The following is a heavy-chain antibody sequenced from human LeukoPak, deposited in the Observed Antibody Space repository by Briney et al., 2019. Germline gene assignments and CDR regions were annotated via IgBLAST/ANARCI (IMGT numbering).Heavy chain of an antibody. V-gene: IGHV1-46*01. J-gene: IGHJ5*02. Sequence: ASVKVSCRASGYSFTSHYMHWVRQAPGQGLEWMGLINPSGSWTLYAQKFQGRVIMTRDMSTTTDYMELSSLRSEDTAVYYCARDNSVGDIAWWFDPWGQGTLVTVSS. D-gene: IGHD3-16*02. CDR3: ARDNSVGDIAWWFDP. CDR1: GYSFTSHY. CDR2: INPSGSWT.